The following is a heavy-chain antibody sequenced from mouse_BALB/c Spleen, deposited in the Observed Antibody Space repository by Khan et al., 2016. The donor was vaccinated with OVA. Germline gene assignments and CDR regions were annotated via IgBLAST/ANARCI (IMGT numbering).Heavy chain of an antibody. J-gene: IGHJ2*01. Sequence: QVQLKQSGAELVRPGASVKLSCKTSGYIFTNYWIHWVKQRSGQGLEWIARIYPGIDNTYYNEKLKDKATLTVDKSSSTAYMQLSSLKSEDSAVYYCAREEALYYFDYWGQGTTLTVSS. CDR2: IYPGIDNT. CDR1: GYIFTNYW. CDR3: AREEALYYFDY. V-gene: IGHV1-76*01. D-gene: IGHD3-2*02.